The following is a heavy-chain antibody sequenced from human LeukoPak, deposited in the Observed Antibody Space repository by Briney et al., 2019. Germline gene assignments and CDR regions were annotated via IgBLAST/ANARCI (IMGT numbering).Heavy chain of an antibody. CDR2: ISYDGSNK. CDR1: GFTFSSYG. D-gene: IGHD2-21*01. V-gene: IGHV3-30*18. J-gene: IGHJ4*02. Sequence: PGGSLRLSCAASGFTFSSYGMPWVRQAPGKGLEWMAVISYDGSNKYYADSVKGRFTISRDNSKNTLYLQMNSLRAEDTAVYYCAKDPPYSYYFDYWGQGTLVTVSS. CDR3: AKDPPYSYYFDY.